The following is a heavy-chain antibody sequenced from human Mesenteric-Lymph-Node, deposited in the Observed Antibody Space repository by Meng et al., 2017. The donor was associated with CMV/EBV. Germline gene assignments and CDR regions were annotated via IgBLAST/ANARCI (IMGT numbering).Heavy chain of an antibody. CDR3: ARWVTSVVRLDY. CDR2: ISSSSSYI. J-gene: IGHJ4*02. Sequence: GESLKISCAASGFTFSNYAMNWVRQAPGKGLEWVSSISSSSSYIYYADSVKGRFTISRDNAKNSLYLQMNSLRAEDTAVYYCARWVTSVVRLDYWGQGTLVTVSS. D-gene: IGHD2-21*02. V-gene: IGHV3-21*01. CDR1: GFTFSNYA.